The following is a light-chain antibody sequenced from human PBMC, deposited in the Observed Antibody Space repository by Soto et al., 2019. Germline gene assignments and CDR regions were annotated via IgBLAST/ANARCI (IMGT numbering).Light chain of an antibody. CDR2: DNS. V-gene: IGLV1-40*01. Sequence: QSVLTQPPSVSGAPGQRVTISCTGSSSNIGARYDVHWYQQLPGTAPKLLIYDNSNRPSGVPDRFSGSKSGTSASLAITGLQAEDEADYYCQSYDSGLSGSWVFGGGTKLTVL. CDR3: QSYDSGLSGSWV. CDR1: SSNIGARYD. J-gene: IGLJ3*02.